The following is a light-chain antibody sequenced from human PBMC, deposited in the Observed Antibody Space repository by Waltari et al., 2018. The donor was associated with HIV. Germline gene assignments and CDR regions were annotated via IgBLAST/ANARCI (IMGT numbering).Light chain of an antibody. J-gene: IGLJ2*01. V-gene: IGLV2-14*01. CDR3: SSYAGSSIFVV. CDR1: SSDLGGYNY. Sequence: QSVLTQPASVSGSPGQSITISCTGTSSDLGGYNYVSSYQQHPGKAPKLLIYEVSNRPSGVSDRFSGSRSGNTASLTISGLQAEDEADYFCSSYAGSSIFVVFGGGTKLTVL. CDR2: EVS.